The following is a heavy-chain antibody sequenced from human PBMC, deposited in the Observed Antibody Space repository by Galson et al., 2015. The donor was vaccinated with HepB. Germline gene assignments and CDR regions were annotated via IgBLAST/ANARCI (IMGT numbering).Heavy chain of an antibody. V-gene: IGHV1-69*13. CDR1: GGTFSSYA. J-gene: IGHJ4*02. Sequence: SVKVSCKASGGTFSSYAISWVRQAPGQGLEWMGGIIPIFGTANYAQKFQGRVTITADESTSTAYMELSNLRSEDTAVYYCARASHGGYSYGFNFDYWGQGTLVTVSS. D-gene: IGHD5-18*01. CDR2: IIPIFGTA. CDR3: ARASHGGYSYGFNFDY.